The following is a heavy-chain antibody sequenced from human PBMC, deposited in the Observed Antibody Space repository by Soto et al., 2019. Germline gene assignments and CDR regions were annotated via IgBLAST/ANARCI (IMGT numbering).Heavy chain of an antibody. CDR3: ARITGRHLDY. CDR1: SGSISVTNVF. J-gene: IGHJ4*02. CDR2: IDYSGTA. D-gene: IGHD1-20*01. V-gene: IGHV4-39*01. Sequence: PSETLSLTCTVSSGSISVTNVFWGWVRQPPGKGLEWIGNIDYSGTAYFSPSLATRVTFNVDTSKNQFSLTIYSVTAAETAVYYCARITGRHLDYWGPGILVTVSS.